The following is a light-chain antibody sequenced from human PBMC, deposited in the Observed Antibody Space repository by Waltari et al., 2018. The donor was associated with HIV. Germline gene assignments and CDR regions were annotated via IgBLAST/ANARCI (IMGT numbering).Light chain of an antibody. CDR1: SSDVGGYNY. J-gene: IGLJ3*02. CDR2: EVS. CDR3: SSYAGSNNWV. Sequence: QSALTQPPSASGSPGQSVTISCTGTSSDVGGYNYVSWYQQHPGKAPQLMIYEVSQRPSGFPNRFSGSKSGNTASLTVSGLQTEDEANYYCSSYAGSNNWVFGGGTNLTVL. V-gene: IGLV2-8*01.